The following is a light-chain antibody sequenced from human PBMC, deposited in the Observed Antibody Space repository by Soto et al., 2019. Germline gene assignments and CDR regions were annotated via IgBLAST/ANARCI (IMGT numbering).Light chain of an antibody. J-gene: IGKJ1*01. CDR1: HDITSY. CDR3: QQYYSFPRT. Sequence: IQMTQSPSSLSASVGDRVTITCQASHDITSYLNWYQQKPGKAPKLLIYAASTLQSGVPSRFSGSGSGTDFTLTISCLQSEDFATYYCQQYYSFPRTFGQGTKVEIK. V-gene: IGKV1-8*01. CDR2: AAS.